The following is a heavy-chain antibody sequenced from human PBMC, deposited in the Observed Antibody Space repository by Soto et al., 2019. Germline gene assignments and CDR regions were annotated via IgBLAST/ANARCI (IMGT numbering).Heavy chain of an antibody. CDR2: ISFHGTNK. Sequence: LRLSCAASGLTFSSYAMHWVRQAPGEGLEWVAVISFHGTNKNYADSVKGRFTISRDNSNNTVFLEMNSLRPEDTAMYYCARDGRAYSGQDSLDFWGQGTPVTVSS. V-gene: IGHV3-30-3*01. D-gene: IGHD5-12*01. J-gene: IGHJ4*02. CDR3: ARDGRAYSGQDSLDF. CDR1: GLTFSSYA.